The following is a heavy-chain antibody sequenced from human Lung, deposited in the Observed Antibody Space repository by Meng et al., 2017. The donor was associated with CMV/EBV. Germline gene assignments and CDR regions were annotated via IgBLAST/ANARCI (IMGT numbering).Heavy chain of an antibody. CDR2: VSGSGSTT. Sequence: GESXKISCAASGFTFNTHAMNWVRQAPGKGLEWIAGVSGSGSTTYYADSVRGRFTVSRDNSRNTLDLQMDRLRPADTAVYYFAKDLLAAYFDYYAMDVWGQGTTVTVSS. V-gene: IGHV3-23*01. J-gene: IGHJ6*01. D-gene: IGHD2-21*01. CDR1: GFTFNTHA. CDR3: AKDLLAAYFDYYAMDV.